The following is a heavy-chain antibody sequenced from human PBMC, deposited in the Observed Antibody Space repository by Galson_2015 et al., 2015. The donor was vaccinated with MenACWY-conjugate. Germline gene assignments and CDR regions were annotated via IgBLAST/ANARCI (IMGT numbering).Heavy chain of an antibody. CDR1: GYSFANYW. CDR3: ARHPPGGRGMDV. J-gene: IGHJ6*02. V-gene: IGHV5-51*01. Sequence: QSGAEVKKPGESLTISCKGSGYSFANYWIAWVRQMPGKGLEWVGLSDHVNSNIRYSPSFQGQVTISADESISTAYLQWSSLKASDTATYYCARHPPGGRGMDVWGRGTTVTVSS. D-gene: IGHD1-26*01. CDR2: SDHVNSNI.